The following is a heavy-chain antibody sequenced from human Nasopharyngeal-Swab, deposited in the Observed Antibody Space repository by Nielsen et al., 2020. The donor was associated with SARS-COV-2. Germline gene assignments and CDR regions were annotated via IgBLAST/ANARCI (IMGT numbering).Heavy chain of an antibody. Sequence: GGSLRLSCVASGFNFSSYWMNWVRQVPGKGLVWFSRISGDGSATSYADSVQGRFTISRDNARNTVFLQMNSLREEDTAVYYCEGIWSSNDAFDIWGQGTMVTVSS. CDR2: ISGDGSAT. J-gene: IGHJ3*02. CDR1: GFNFSSYW. V-gene: IGHV3-74*01. CDR3: EGIWSSNDAFDI. D-gene: IGHD2-15*01.